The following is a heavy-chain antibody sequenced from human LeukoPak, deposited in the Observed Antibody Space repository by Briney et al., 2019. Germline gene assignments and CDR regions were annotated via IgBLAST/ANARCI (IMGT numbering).Heavy chain of an antibody. CDR1: GFTFSSYG. V-gene: IGHV3-33*01. CDR3: AREGGYCSSTSCYAREMFFDY. J-gene: IGHJ4*02. CDR2: IWYDGSNK. D-gene: IGHD2-2*01. Sequence: GGSLRLSCAASGFTFSSYGMHWVRQAPGKGLEWVAVIWYDGSNKYYADSVKGRFTISRDNSKNTLYLQMNSLRAEDTAVYYCAREGGYCSSTSCYAREMFFDYWGQGILVTVSS.